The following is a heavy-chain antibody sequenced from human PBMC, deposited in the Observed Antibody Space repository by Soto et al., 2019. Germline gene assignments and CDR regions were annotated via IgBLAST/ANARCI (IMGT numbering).Heavy chain of an antibody. V-gene: IGHV3-9*01. J-gene: IGHJ6*02. CDR3: ARVPYTNFGGYYYRMDV. D-gene: IGHD4-4*01. CDR1: GFTFDDYA. Sequence: EVQLVESGGGLVQPGMSLRLSCAVSGFTFDDYAMHWVRQAPGKGLEWVSGISWNSGNIGYADSVKGRFIVSRDNAKNSLYLQMNSLRPEDTALYGGARVPYTNFGGYYYRMDVWGQGTTVTVSS. CDR2: ISWNSGNI.